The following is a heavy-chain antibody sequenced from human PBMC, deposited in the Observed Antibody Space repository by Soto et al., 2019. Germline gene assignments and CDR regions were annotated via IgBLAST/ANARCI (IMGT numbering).Heavy chain of an antibody. D-gene: IGHD3-10*01. J-gene: IGHJ6*03. CDR1: GFTFSNAW. Sequence: EVQLVESGGGLVKPGGSLRLSCAASGFTFSNAWMSWVRQAPGKGLEWVGRIKSKTDGGTTDYAAPVKGRFTISRDDSNNMQYLQMNSLKTDDTTVYYCTTAHYYGSAGHRYYDYYMDVWGKGTTVTVSS. CDR3: TTAHYYGSAGHRYYDYYMDV. CDR2: IKSKTDGGTT. V-gene: IGHV3-15*01.